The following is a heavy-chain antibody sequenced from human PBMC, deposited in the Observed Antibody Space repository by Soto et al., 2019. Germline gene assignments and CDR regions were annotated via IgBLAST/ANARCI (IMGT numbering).Heavy chain of an antibody. CDR3: ARDRSGYDYFDY. J-gene: IGHJ4*02. CDR2: IYYSGST. Sequence: PSETLSLTCTVSGGSISSYYWSWIRQPPGKGLEWIGYIYYSGSTNYNPSLKSRVTISVDTSKNQFSLKLSSVTAADTAVYYCARDRSGYDYFDYWGRGTLVTVSS. D-gene: IGHD5-12*01. CDR1: GGSISSYY. V-gene: IGHV4-59*01.